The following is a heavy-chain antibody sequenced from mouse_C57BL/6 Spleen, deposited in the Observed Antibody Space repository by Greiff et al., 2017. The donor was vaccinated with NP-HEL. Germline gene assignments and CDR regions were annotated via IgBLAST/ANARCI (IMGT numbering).Heavy chain of an antibody. CDR2: ISSGGDYI. J-gene: IGHJ3*01. Sequence: DVMLVESGEGLVKPGGSLKLSCAASGFTFSSYAMSWVRQTPEKRLEWVAYISSGGDYIYYADTVKGRFTISRDNARNTLYLQMSSLKSEDTAMYYCTREDDGYPWFAYWGQGTLVTVSA. CDR1: GFTFSSYA. V-gene: IGHV5-9-1*02. D-gene: IGHD2-3*01. CDR3: TREDDGYPWFAY.